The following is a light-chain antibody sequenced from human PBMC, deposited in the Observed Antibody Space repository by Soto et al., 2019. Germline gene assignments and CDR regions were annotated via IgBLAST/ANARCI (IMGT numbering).Light chain of an antibody. CDR2: GTS. V-gene: IGKV3D-20*02. CDR3: QQRNNWPPT. Sequence: EVVLTQSPGTLSLSRGERATLSCRASERIYSAYLGWYQQKPGQAPRLLIYGTSSRATGIPDRFSGSGSGTDFTLTISRLEPEDFAVYYCQQRNNWPPTFGQGTKVDIK. CDR1: ERIYSAY. J-gene: IGKJ1*01.